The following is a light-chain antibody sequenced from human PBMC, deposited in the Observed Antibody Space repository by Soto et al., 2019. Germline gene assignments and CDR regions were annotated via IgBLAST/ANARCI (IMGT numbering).Light chain of an antibody. J-gene: IGKJ5*01. Sequence: IQMTQSPSSLSASKGDRATITCRASQSISSYLDCYQQKPGKAPKLLIYGASTMATGIPARFSGSWCGTEFTITISRLQPEDFATYCCQQSYSPPPTFGQGTRLEIK. CDR2: GAS. CDR3: QQSYSPPPT. CDR1: QSISSY. V-gene: IGKV1-39*01.